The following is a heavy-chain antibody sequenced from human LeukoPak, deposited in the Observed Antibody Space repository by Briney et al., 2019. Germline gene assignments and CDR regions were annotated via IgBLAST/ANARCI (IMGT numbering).Heavy chain of an antibody. CDR2: IYSGGST. J-gene: IGHJ4*02. CDR3: ARGWYFDY. D-gene: IGHD5-24*01. CDR1: EFIVSSNY. V-gene: IGHV3-53*01. Sequence: GGSLRLSCAASEFIVSSNYISWVRQAPGKGLEWVSVIYSGGSTDYADSVKGRFTISRDNSKNTLYLQMNSLRAEDTAMYYCARGWYFDYWGQGTLVTVSS.